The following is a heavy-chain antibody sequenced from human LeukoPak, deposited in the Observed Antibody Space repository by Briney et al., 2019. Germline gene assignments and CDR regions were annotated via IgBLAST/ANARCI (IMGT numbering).Heavy chain of an antibody. CDR2: ISAYNGNT. CDR1: GYTFTSYG. CDR3: ARDNIAAAGTDTFDI. J-gene: IGHJ3*02. D-gene: IGHD6-13*01. Sequence: ASVKVFCKASGYTFTSYGISWVRQAPGQGLEWMGWISAYNGNTNYAQELQGRVTMTTDTSTSTAYMELRSLRSDDTAVYYCARDNIAAAGTDTFDIWGQGTMVTVSS. V-gene: IGHV1-18*01.